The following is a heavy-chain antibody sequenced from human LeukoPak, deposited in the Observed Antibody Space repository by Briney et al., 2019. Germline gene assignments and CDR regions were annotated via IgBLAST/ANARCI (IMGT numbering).Heavy chain of an antibody. CDR3: ARDYCSSTSCYDYFDY. V-gene: IGHV1-2*02. D-gene: IGHD2-2*01. CDR1: GYTFNGYY. J-gene: IGHJ4*02. CDR2: INPNSGGT. Sequence: ASVKVSCKASGYTFNGYYMHWVRQAPGQGLEWMGWINPNSGGTNYAQKFQGRVTMTRDTSISTAYMELSRLRSDDTAVYYCARDYCSSTSCYDYFDYWGQGTLVTVSS.